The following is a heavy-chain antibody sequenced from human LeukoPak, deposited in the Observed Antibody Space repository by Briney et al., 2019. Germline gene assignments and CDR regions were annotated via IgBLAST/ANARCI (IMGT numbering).Heavy chain of an antibody. J-gene: IGHJ4*02. D-gene: IGHD1-26*01. V-gene: IGHV4-4*07. CDR2: IYSSGDT. CDR1: GGSVTSYY. Sequence: SETLSLTCTVSGGSVTSYYCNWIRQPAGKGLEWIGRIYSSGDTNYNPSLKSRITMSVDTSKNQFSLNLSSVTAADPAVYYCARDPFGSSLDYWGQGTLVTVSS. CDR3: ARDPFGSSLDY.